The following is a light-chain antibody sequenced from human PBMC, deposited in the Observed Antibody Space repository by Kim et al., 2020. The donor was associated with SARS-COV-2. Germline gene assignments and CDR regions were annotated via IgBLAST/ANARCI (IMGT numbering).Light chain of an antibody. J-gene: IGLJ1*01. Sequence: PGPAGTISSSGTSSDFGGYNYGSWYQQHPGTAPKLIIYEVTKRPSEVTDRFSSSKSGNTASLTVSGLQAEDEADYYCTTHGGYNYVFGTGTKVTVL. CDR2: EVT. CDR3: TTHGGYNYV. V-gene: IGLV2-8*01. CDR1: SSDFGGYNY.